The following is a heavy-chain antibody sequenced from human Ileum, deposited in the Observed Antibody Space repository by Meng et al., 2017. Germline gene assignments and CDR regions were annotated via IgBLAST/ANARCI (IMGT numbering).Heavy chain of an antibody. CDR2: MITIFGTA. CDR1: GVNFSSYA. Sequence: LVLSESVLKKIDASVQISCKAYGVNFSSYAMSWVRQAPGQGHGCVGVMITIFGTANYAQKYKGRGTITADESTSTAYMELRILRSEDTAVDFCARVNDNGVFVIWGQGTLVTVSS. V-gene: IGHV1-69*01. D-gene: IGHD3-16*02. CDR3: ARVNDNGVFVI. J-gene: IGHJ4*02.